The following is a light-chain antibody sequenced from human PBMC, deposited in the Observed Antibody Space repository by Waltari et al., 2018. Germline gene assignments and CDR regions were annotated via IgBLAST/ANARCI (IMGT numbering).Light chain of an antibody. Sequence: SYEVTQSLSVSVAQGQTARITCGGDNLEKKNVHWYQQKAGQAPVLVIYRDTSRPAGIPERLSGSNSGNTATLTISGAQVGDEADYYCQVWDSSSVVFGGGTKLTVL. CDR3: QVWDSSSVV. V-gene: IGLV3-9*01. J-gene: IGLJ2*01. CDR1: NLEKKN. CDR2: RDT.